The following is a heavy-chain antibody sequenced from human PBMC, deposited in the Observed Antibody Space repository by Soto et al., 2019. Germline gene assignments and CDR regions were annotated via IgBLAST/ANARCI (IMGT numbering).Heavy chain of an antibody. V-gene: IGHV1-18*01. CDR3: ARDHLDYGDYGDPSYYYYYGMDV. D-gene: IGHD4-17*01. J-gene: IGHJ6*02. Sequence: ASVKVSCKASGYTFTSYGISWVRQAPGQGLEWMGWISAYNGNTNYAQKLQGRVTMTTDTSTSTAYMELRSLRSDDTAVYYCARDHLDYGDYGDPSYYYYYGMDVWGQGTTVTVSS. CDR1: GYTFTSYG. CDR2: ISAYNGNT.